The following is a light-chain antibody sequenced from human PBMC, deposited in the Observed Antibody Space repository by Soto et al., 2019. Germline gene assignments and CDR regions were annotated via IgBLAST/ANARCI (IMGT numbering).Light chain of an antibody. CDR3: QQYGSSGT. CDR2: GAS. Sequence: EIVLTQSPGTLSLSPGERATLSCRASQSVSNNYLAWYQQQPGQAPRLLIYGASNRATGIPDWFSGSGSGTDFTLTISRLEPEDFAVYYCQQYGSSGTFGQGTKVDIK. V-gene: IGKV3-20*01. J-gene: IGKJ1*01. CDR1: QSVSNNY.